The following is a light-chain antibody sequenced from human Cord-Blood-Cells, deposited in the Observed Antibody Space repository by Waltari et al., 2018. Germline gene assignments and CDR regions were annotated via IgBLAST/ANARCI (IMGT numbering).Light chain of an antibody. CDR2: DAS. J-gene: IGKJ2*01. CDR3: QQYDNLPRT. CDR1: QDISNY. V-gene: IGKV1-33*01. Sequence: DIQMTQSPSSLSASVGDRVTITCQASQDISNYLNWYQQKPGKAPKLLIYDASNLESGVPARFSGSGSGTEFTFTISSLQPEDSATYYCQQYDNLPRTFGQGTKLEIK.